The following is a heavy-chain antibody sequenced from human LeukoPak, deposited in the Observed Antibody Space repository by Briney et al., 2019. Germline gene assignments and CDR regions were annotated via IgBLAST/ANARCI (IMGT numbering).Heavy chain of an antibody. V-gene: IGHV4-34*01. CDR1: GGSFSGYY. J-gene: IGHJ4*02. CDR3: ARARGAEAIDY. CDR2: INHSGST. D-gene: IGHD6-25*01. Sequence: SETLSLTCAVYGGSFSGYYWSWIRQPPGKGLEWIGEINHSGSTNYNPSLKSRVTISVDTSKNQFSLKLSSVTAADRAVYYCARARGAEAIDYWGQGTLVTVSS.